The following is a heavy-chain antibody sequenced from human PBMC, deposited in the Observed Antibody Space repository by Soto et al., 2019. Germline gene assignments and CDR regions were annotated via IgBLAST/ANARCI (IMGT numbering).Heavy chain of an antibody. J-gene: IGHJ3*02. CDR2: FYYSGNT. V-gene: IGHV4-59*08. CDR3: ARSIAVDAFDI. D-gene: IGHD6-19*01. CDR1: GGSINSFY. Sequence: QVQLQESGPGLVKPSETLSLTCTVSGGSINSFYWSWIRQPPGQGLEWIGYFYYSGNTYYIPSLKSRVTISVDASKNRLYPRLTSVTAADTAVYYCARSIAVDAFDIWGQGTMVTVSS.